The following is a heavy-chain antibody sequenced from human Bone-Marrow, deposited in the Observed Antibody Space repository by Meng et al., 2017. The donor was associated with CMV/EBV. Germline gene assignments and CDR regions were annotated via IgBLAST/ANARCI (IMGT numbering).Heavy chain of an antibody. CDR2: IYQTGGN. CDR3: ARFISYYDFWSGYYKRDWFDP. Sequence: SETLSLTCTVSGYSISSDYYWAWIRQPPGKGLEWIGSIYQTGGNYYNPSLKSRVTVSVDRSKNQFSLKLSSVTAADTAVYYCARFISYYDFWSGYYKRDWFDPWGQGTLVTVSS. J-gene: IGHJ5*02. D-gene: IGHD3-3*01. V-gene: IGHV4-38-2*02. CDR1: GYSISSDYY.